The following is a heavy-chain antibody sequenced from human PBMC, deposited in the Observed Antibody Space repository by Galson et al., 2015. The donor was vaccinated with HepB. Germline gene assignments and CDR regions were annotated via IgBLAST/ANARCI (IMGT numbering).Heavy chain of an antibody. V-gene: IGHV4-39*07. CDR3: ARANYDYWGGYGGFDD. CDR2: ISYTGST. CDR1: GGSISSGRSF. J-gene: IGHJ4*02. D-gene: IGHD3-3*01. Sequence: SETLSLTCTVSGGSISSGRSFWGWIRQAPGEGLEWIGSISYTGSTYYNPSPKSRVTISVDTSKNQFSLKLTSVLAADTAVYYCARANYDYWGGYGGFDDWGQGTLVTVSS.